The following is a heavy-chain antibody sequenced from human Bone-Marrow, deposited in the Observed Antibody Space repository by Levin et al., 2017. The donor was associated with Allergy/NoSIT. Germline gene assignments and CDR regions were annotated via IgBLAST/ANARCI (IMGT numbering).Heavy chain of an antibody. J-gene: IGHJ4*02. CDR2: FDLEDGQT. CDR1: GNTLTELS. V-gene: IGHV1-24*01. CDR3: ETSAYPRGYTCGPLDY. Sequence: ASVKVSCKVPGNTLTELSMHWVRQAPGKGLEWLGGFDLEDGQTMYAQKLRGRLTMTEHTSTDTTYMELSSLTSGDTAVYYWETSAYPRGYTCGPLDYWGQGALVTVSS. D-gene: IGHD5-18*01.